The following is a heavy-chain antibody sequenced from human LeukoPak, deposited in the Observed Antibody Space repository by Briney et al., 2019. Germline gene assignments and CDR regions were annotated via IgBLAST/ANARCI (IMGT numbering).Heavy chain of an antibody. CDR3: AREMFDSSGAFDI. D-gene: IGHD3-22*01. Sequence: GGSLRLSCAASGFTFSDYYMSWIRQAPGKGLEWVSYISSSGSTIYYADSVKGRFTVSRDNAKNSLYLQMNSLRAEDTAVYYCAREMFDSSGAFDIWGQGTMVTVSS. J-gene: IGHJ3*02. CDR1: GFTFSDYY. CDR2: ISSSGSTI. V-gene: IGHV3-11*01.